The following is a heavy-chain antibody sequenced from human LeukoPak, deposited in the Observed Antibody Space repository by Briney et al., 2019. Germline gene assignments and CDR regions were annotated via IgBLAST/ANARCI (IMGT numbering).Heavy chain of an antibody. D-gene: IGHD1-26*01. CDR3: ARSGPLGGSYPNY. CDR1: GYIFTSYW. Sequence: GASLKISCKGSGYIFTSYWISWVRQMPGKGLEWMGRIDPSDSYTNYSPSFQGHVTISADKSISTAYLQWSSLKASDTAMYYCARSGPLGGSYPNYWGQGTLVTVSS. J-gene: IGHJ4*02. CDR2: IDPSDSYT. V-gene: IGHV5-10-1*01.